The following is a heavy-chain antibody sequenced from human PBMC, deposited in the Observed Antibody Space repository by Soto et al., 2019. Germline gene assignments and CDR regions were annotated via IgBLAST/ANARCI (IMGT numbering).Heavy chain of an antibody. V-gene: IGHV1-3*01. Sequence: ASVNVSCKASGYTFTSYAMHWVRQAPGQRLEWMGWINAGNGNTKYSQKFQGRVTITRDTSASTAYMELSSLRSEDTAVYYCARCSSITIFSSYNAFDIWGQGTMVTVSS. D-gene: IGHD3-9*01. CDR3: ARCSSITIFSSYNAFDI. J-gene: IGHJ3*02. CDR2: INAGNGNT. CDR1: GYTFTSYA.